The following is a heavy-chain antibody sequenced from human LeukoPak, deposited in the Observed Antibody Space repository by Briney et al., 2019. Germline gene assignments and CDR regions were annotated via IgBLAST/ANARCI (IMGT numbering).Heavy chain of an antibody. D-gene: IGHD5-12*01. CDR3: ARQSYSGYDDDAFDI. V-gene: IGHV1-46*01. J-gene: IGHJ3*02. Sequence: ASVKVSCKASGYTFTSYYMHWVRQPPGQGLEWMGIINPSGGSTSYAQKLQGRVTMTRDTSTSTVYMELSSLRSEDTAMYYCARQSYSGYDDDAFDIWGQGTMVTVSS. CDR2: INPSGGST. CDR1: GYTFTSYY.